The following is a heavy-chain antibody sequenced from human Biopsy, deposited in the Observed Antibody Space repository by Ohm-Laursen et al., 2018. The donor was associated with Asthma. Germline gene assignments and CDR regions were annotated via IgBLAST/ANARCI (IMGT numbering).Heavy chain of an antibody. V-gene: IGHV4-30-4*01. CDR2: IHYSGST. Sequence: PSETLSLTCTVSGASIKTDDHYWSWLRQPPGKGLEWFGFIHYSGSTSYNPSLKGGVTISVGTSKNQFSLKLSSVTAADTAVYYCARACVAASSNWFDPWGQGTLVTVSS. J-gene: IGHJ5*02. D-gene: IGHD6-19*01. CDR3: ARACVAASSNWFDP. CDR1: GASIKTDDHY.